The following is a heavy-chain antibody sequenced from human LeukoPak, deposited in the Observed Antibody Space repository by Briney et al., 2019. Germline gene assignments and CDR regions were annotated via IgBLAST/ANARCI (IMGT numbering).Heavy chain of an antibody. J-gene: IGHJ4*02. CDR3: ASRPADTTWYGVFDY. D-gene: IGHD3-10*01. CDR1: GGSINIHY. Sequence: KPSETLSLTCSVSGGSINIHYWSWIRQPPGRRREGIVYIFNTGNTNYNPSLASRVTMSVDTSRAQFFLRLSPVTAADTAIYYCASRPADTTWYGVFDYWSQGTLVTVSS. V-gene: IGHV4-59*11. CDR2: IFNTGNT.